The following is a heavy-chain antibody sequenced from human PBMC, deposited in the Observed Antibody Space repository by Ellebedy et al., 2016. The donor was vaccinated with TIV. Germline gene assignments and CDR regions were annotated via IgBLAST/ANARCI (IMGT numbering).Heavy chain of an antibody. CDR3: ATPHCDSTSCYSLWLDH. V-gene: IGHV3-15*01. CDR2: ISSESDSGTP. CDR1: GIDFHNYS. D-gene: IGHD2-2*01. J-gene: IGHJ4*02. Sequence: GGSLRLXXTASGIDFHNYSMSWVRQPAGKGLEWVGPISSESDSGTPAYAAPVKGRFTIARDDSNNMVYLLMYSLQTEDTGVYYCATPHCDSTSCYSLWLDHWGQGTRVTVSS.